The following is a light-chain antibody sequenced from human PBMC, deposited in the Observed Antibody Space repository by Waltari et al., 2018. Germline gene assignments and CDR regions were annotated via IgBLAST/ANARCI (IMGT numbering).Light chain of an antibody. CDR2: GSS. CDR3: QQYNNWPPNT. J-gene: IGKJ2*01. CDR1: QSVSSN. Sequence: EIVMTQSPATLSVSPGERATLSCRASQSVSSNSAWYQQKPGQATRPLVYGSSTRATGIPAGFSGSGSGTEFTLTISSLQSEDFAVYYCQQYNNWPPNTFGQGTKLEIK. V-gene: IGKV3-15*01.